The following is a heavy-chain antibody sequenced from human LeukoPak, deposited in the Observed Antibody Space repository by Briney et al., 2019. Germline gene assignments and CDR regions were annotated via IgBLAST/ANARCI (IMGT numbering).Heavy chain of an antibody. CDR1: GFTFSSYS. D-gene: IGHD2-2*01. CDR3: AGSLGYCTSNVCYLKY. J-gene: IGHJ4*02. V-gene: IGHV3-48*01. Sequence: GGSLRLSCAASGFTFSSYSMNWVRQAPGKGLEWVSYISSSIITIYYADSVKGRLTISRDNAKNSLYLQMNSLRSDDTAVYYCAGSLGYCTSNVCYLKYWGQGTLVTVSS. CDR2: ISSSIITI.